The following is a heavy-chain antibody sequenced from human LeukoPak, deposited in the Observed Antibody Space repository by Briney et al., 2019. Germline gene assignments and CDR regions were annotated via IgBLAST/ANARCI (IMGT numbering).Heavy chain of an antibody. J-gene: IGHJ4*02. CDR3: ARDSGEYYFDY. V-gene: IGHV3-48*01. CDR2: ISSSSSTI. CDR1: GFTFISYS. D-gene: IGHD1-26*01. Sequence: GGSLRLSCAASGFTFISYSMNWVRQAPGKGLEWVSYISSSSSTIYYADSVKGRFTISRDNAKNSLYLQMNSLRAEDTAVYYCARDSGEYYFDYWGQGTLVTVSS.